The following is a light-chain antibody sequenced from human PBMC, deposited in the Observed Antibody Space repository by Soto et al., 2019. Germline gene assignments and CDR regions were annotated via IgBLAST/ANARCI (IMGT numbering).Light chain of an antibody. CDR3: QQYGSSPYT. CDR1: QSVSNSY. Sequence: EIVLTQSPATLSLSPGERATLSCGASQSVSNSYLAWYQQKPGLAPRLLIYDASSRATGLPDRFSGSGSGTDVTVTISILEPEDFAVYYCQQYGSSPYTFGQGTKLEIK. V-gene: IGKV3D-20*01. J-gene: IGKJ2*01. CDR2: DAS.